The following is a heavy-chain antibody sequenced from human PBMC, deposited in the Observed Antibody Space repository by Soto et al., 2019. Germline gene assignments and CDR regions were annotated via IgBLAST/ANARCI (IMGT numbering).Heavy chain of an antibody. CDR2: IYYSGST. Sequence: QVQLQESGPGLVKPSQTLSLTCTVSGGSISSGGYYWSWIRQHPGKGLEWIGYIYYSGSTYYNPSRKXRXTXSXXTSKKQCSLKLSSVTAADTAVYYCARGELRFWFDPWGQGTLVTVSS. V-gene: IGHV4-31*03. D-gene: IGHD1-26*01. CDR3: ARGELRFWFDP. J-gene: IGHJ5*02. CDR1: GGSISSGGYY.